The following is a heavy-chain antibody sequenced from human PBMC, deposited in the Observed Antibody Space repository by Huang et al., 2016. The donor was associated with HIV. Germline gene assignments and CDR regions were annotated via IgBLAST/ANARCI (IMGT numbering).Heavy chain of an antibody. CDR3: GGSSGYWSFDY. Sequence: QVQLVQSGGEVKKPGASVKVSCKASDYTFTSYGISWVRKAPGQGLEWMGWISTNNGDTNYAQKFQGRVTMTTDTSTSTAYMELRSLGSDDTAVYYCGGSSGYWSFDYWGQGTLVTVSS. V-gene: IGHV1-18*04. CDR1: DYTFTSYG. J-gene: IGHJ4*02. CDR2: ISTNNGDT. D-gene: IGHD3-22*01.